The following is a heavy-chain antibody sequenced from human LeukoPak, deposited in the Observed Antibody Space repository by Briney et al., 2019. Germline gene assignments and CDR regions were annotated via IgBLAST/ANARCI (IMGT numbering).Heavy chain of an antibody. D-gene: IGHD3-10*01. CDR3: YGSGSYYRAAEY. Sequence: GGSLRLSCAASGFTFSSYWMHWVRHAPGKGLEWVSYISSSSTIYYADSVKGRFTISRDNAKNSLYLQMNSLRAEDTAVYYCYGSGSYYRAAEYWGQGTLVTVSS. CDR2: ISSSSTI. J-gene: IGHJ4*02. V-gene: IGHV3-69-1*01. CDR1: GFTFSSYW.